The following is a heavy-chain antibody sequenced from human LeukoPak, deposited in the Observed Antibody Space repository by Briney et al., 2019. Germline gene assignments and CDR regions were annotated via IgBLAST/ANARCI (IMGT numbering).Heavy chain of an antibody. D-gene: IGHD2-2*01. J-gene: IGHJ5*02. CDR3: ARLGYCSSTSCYDLRFDP. V-gene: IGHV1-69*04. CDR1: GGTFSSYA. CDR2: IIPILGIA. Sequence: SVKVSCKASGGTFSSYAISWVRQAPGQGLEWTGRIIPILGIANYAQKFQGRVTITADKSTSTAYMELSRLRSDDTAVYYCARLGYCSSTSCYDLRFDPWGQGTLVTVSS.